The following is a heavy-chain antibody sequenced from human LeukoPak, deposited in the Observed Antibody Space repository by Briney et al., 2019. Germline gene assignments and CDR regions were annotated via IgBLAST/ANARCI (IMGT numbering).Heavy chain of an antibody. CDR2: TSDRGDYT. D-gene: IGHD1-26*01. CDR3: AKKAQYNGNYPLDY. Sequence: GGSLRLSCAASGFTFSSHVMHWVRQAPGKGLEWVSGTSDRGDYTYYADSVKGRFTISRDNTKNTLYLQMNSLRAEDTALYFCAKKAQYNGNYPLDYWGQGTLVTVSS. V-gene: IGHV3-23*01. CDR1: GFTFSSHV. J-gene: IGHJ4*02.